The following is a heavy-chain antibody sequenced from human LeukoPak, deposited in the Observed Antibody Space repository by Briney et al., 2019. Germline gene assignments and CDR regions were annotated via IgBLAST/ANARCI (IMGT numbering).Heavy chain of an antibody. D-gene: IGHD3-16*02. V-gene: IGHV4-34*01. CDR1: GGSFSGYY. CDR2: INHSGST. J-gene: IGHJ4*02. Sequence: PSETLSLTCAVYGGSFSGYYWSWIRQPPGKGLEWIGEINHSGSTNYNPSLKSRVTISVDTPKNQFSLKLSSVTAADTAVYYCARDYVWGSYRFDYWGQGTLVTVSS. CDR3: ARDYVWGSYRFDY.